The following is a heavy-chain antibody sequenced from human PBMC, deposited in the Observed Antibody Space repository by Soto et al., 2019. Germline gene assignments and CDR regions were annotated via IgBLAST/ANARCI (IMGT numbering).Heavy chain of an antibody. D-gene: IGHD5-12*01. J-gene: IGHJ6*02. Sequence: PSETLSLTCTVSGGSISSGGYYWSWIRQHPGKGLEGIGYIYYSGSTYYNLSLKSRITISVDTSKNQFSLKLSSVTAADTAVYYSARDFVKGLRDYYYPMDVWGQGTTVTVSS. CDR3: ARDFVKGLRDYYYPMDV. CDR2: IYYSGST. CDR1: GGSISSGGYY. V-gene: IGHV4-31*03.